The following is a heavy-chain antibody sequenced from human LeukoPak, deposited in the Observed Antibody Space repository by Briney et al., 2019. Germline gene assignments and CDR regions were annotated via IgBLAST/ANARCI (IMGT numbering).Heavy chain of an antibody. CDR2: IYYSGST. J-gene: IGHJ5*02. D-gene: IGHD6-13*01. CDR1: GGSISSSSYY. CDR3: ARERSSSWYNRFDP. Sequence: PSETLSLTCTVSGGSISSSSYYWGWIRQPPGKGLEWIGSIYYSGSTYYNPSLKSRVTISVDTSKNQFSLKLSSVTAADTAVYYCARERSSSWYNRFDPWGQGTLVTVSS. V-gene: IGHV4-39*07.